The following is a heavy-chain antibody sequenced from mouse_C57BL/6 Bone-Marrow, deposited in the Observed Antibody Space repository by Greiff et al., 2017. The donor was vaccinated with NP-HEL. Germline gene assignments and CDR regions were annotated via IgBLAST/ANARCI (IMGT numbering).Heavy chain of an antibody. J-gene: IGHJ3*01. CDR1: GFNFPDSY. V-gene: IGHV14-2*01. CDR3: ARNDYGNF. CDR2: IAPDDGET. D-gene: IGHD2-1*01. Sequence: PLPPSFPALFPPLASVTLSCTSSGFNFPDSYMPLLTQSPVHRLEWIGCIAPDDGETKYAPKFQGKATLPVDTSSNTAYLQLSSLTSEDTAVYYCARNDYGNFGDQGTLVTVSA.